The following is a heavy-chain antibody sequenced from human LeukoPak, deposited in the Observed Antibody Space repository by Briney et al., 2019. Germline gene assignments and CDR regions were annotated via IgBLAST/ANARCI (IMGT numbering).Heavy chain of an antibody. CDR3: ARDRDVGNAFDI. D-gene: IGHD5-24*01. J-gene: IGHJ3*02. V-gene: IGHV4-39*07. CDR1: GGSISSSTFH. Sequence: KPSETLSLTCTVSGGSISSSTFHWGWIRQPPGKGLEWIGSIYHSGSTYYNPSLKSRVTISVDTSKNQFSLKLSSVTAADTAVYYCARDRDVGNAFDIWGQGTMVTVSS. CDR2: IYHSGST.